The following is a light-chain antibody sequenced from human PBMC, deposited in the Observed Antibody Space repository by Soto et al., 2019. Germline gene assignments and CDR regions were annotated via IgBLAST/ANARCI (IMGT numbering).Light chain of an antibody. CDR3: QQYCSSPRT. CDR1: QSVSSSF. CDR2: GVS. V-gene: IGKV3-20*01. Sequence: EIVLTQSPGTLSLSPGERATLSCRASQSVSSSFLAWYQQKPGQAPRLLIYGVSSMATGIPDRFSGSGSGTDFTLTISRLEPEDFAVYYCQQYCSSPRTFGQGTKLEIK. J-gene: IGKJ2*01.